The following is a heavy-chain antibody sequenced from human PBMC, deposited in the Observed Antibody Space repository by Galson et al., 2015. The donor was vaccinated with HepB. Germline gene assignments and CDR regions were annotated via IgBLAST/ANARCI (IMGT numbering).Heavy chain of an antibody. CDR2: IYYSGST. J-gene: IGHJ6*02. CDR3: ARLESPYYYGMDV. V-gene: IGHV4-39*01. D-gene: IGHD1-1*01. CDR1: GGSISNSSYY. Sequence: ETLSLTCTVSGGSISNSSYYWGWIRQPPGKGLEWIGSIYYSGSTYYNPSLKSRVTISVDTSKNQFSLKLSSVTAADTAVYYCARLESPYYYGMDVWGQGTTVTVSS.